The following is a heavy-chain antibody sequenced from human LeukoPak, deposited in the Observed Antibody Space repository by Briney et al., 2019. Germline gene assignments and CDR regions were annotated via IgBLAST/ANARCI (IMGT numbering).Heavy chain of an antibody. CDR2: ISGSGGST. V-gene: IGHV3-23*01. D-gene: IGHD3-10*01. Sequence: PGGSLRLSCAASGFTFSSYAMSWVRQAPGKGLEWVSAISGSGGSTYYADSVEGRFTISRDNSKNTLYLQMNSLRAEDTAVYYCAKARGITMVRGVDFDYWGQGTLVTVSS. CDR3: AKARGITMVRGVDFDY. CDR1: GFTFSSYA. J-gene: IGHJ4*02.